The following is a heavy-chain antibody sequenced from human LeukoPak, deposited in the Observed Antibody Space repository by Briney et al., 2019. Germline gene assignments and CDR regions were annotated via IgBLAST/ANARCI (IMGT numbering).Heavy chain of an antibody. J-gene: IGHJ1*01. CDR1: GYTFTSYG. CDR2: ISAYNGNT. CDR3: ARVLRRAEYFQH. D-gene: IGHD5/OR15-5a*01. Sequence: EASVKVSCKASGYTFTSYGISWVRQAPGQGLEWMGWISAYNGNTNYAQKLQGRVTMTTDTSTSTAYMELRSLRSGDTAVYYCARVLRRAEYFQHWGQGTLVTVSS. V-gene: IGHV1-18*01.